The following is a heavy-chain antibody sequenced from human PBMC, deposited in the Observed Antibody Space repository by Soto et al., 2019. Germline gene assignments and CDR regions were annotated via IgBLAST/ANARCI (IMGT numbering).Heavy chain of an antibody. J-gene: IGHJ4*02. CDR2: LSYDGDKE. V-gene: IGHV3-30*18. Sequence: QVQLEESGGNVVQPGRSLRLSCAASGFSFSDYGMHWVRQAPGKGLESVALLSYDGDKEYYADSVKVRFTISRDNSKNTVFLPMNSLRPEDTAVYYCGKDLMGEQWLGVMHYWGQGTLVTVSS. CDR3: GKDLMGEQWLGVMHY. D-gene: IGHD6-19*01. CDR1: GFSFSDYG.